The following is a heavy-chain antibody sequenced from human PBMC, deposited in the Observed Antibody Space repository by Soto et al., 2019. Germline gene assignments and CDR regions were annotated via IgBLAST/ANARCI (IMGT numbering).Heavy chain of an antibody. J-gene: IGHJ5*02. Sequence: KQSQTLSLTCAISGDSVSSNSAAWNWIRQSPSRGLEWLGRTYYRSKWYNDYAVSVKSRITINPDTSKNQFSLQLNSVTPEDTAVYYCARGESLGITIFGVVRYNWFDPWGQGTLVTVSS. CDR1: GDSVSSNSAA. CDR3: ARGESLGITIFGVVRYNWFDP. CDR2: TYYRSKWYN. D-gene: IGHD3-3*01. V-gene: IGHV6-1*01.